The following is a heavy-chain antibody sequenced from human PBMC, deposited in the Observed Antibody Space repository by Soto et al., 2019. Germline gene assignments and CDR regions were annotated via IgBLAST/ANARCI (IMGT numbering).Heavy chain of an antibody. Sequence: SETLSLTCSVSGGSINSYYWSWIRQSPGKGLEWIGFIYYSGNTNYNPSLKSRVTMSVDTSKNQFSLKLSSVTAADTAVYYCARVRGYCSSTSCLNFDYWGQGTLVTVSS. V-gene: IGHV4-59*01. D-gene: IGHD2-2*01. J-gene: IGHJ4*02. CDR3: ARVRGYCSSTSCLNFDY. CDR2: IYYSGNT. CDR1: GGSINSYY.